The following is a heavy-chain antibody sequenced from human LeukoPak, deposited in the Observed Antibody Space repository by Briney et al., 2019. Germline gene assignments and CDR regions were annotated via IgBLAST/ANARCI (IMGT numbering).Heavy chain of an antibody. CDR3: VKDAGIAARPWYFDS. V-gene: IGHV3-9*01. CDR2: INYQSARF. CDR1: GFTFDDYG. D-gene: IGHD6-6*01. J-gene: IGHJ4*02. Sequence: GGSLRLSCAASGFTFDDYGLHWVRQVPGKGLEWVSGINYQSARFDADAVKGRFTISRDNAKSLLFLPMDSLRPEDSALYYCVKDAGIAARPWYFDSWGQGTHVIVSS.